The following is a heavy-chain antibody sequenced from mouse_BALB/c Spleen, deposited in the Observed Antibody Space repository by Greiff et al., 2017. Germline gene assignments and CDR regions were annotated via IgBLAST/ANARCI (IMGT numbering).Heavy chain of an antibody. CDR3: ARHGLRRGDWYFDV. Sequence: EVHLVESGGGLVQPGGSLKLSCAASGFTFSSYTMSWVRQTPEKRLEWVAYISNGGGSTYYPDTVKGRFTISRDNAKNTLYLQMSSLKSEDTAMYYCARHGLRRGDWYFDVWGAGTTVTVSS. V-gene: IGHV5-12-2*01. CDR1: GFTFSSYT. CDR2: ISNGGGST. J-gene: IGHJ1*01. D-gene: IGHD2-4*01.